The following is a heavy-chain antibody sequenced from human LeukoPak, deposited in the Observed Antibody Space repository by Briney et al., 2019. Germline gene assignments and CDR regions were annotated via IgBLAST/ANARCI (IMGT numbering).Heavy chain of an antibody. D-gene: IGHD3-10*02. CDR2: ISSSGSTI. Sequence: PGGSVRLSCAASGFTFSSYEMNWVRQAPGKGLEWASYISSSGSTIYYADSVEGRFTISRDNAKNSLYLQMNSLRAEDTAVYYCAELGITMIGGVWGKGTTVTISS. J-gene: IGHJ6*04. V-gene: IGHV3-48*03. CDR1: GFTFSSYE. CDR3: AELGITMIGGV.